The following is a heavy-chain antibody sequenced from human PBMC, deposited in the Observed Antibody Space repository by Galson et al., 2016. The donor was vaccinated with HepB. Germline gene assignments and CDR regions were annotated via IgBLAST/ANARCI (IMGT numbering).Heavy chain of an antibody. V-gene: IGHV7-4-1*02. D-gene: IGHD3-10*01. CDR2: INTITGNP. J-gene: IGHJ5*02. CDR1: GYTLTNYA. Sequence: SVKVSCKASGYTLTNYAVNWVRQAPGQGLEWMGWINTITGNPTYAQGFTGRFVFSLDTSVSTAYLQISSLKAEDSAMYYCARETSMIRGVIVEGNWFDPWGQGTLVTVSS. CDR3: ARETSMIRGVIVEGNWFDP.